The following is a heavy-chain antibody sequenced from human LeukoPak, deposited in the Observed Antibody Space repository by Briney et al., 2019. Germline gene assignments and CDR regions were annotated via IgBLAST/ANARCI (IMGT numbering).Heavy chain of an antibody. J-gene: IGHJ5*02. D-gene: IGHD3-3*01. CDR2: ITSGSTYV. V-gene: IGHV3-21*01. Sequence: GGSLRLSCAASGFTFSNYNMNWVRQAPGRGLEWVSSITSGSTYVFYTDPVKGRFTISRDNAKNSLYLQMNSLRAEDTAVYYCARGGGIYDFWSGYNPNWFDPWGQGTLVTVSS. CDR3: ARGGGIYDFWSGYNPNWFDP. CDR1: GFTFSNYN.